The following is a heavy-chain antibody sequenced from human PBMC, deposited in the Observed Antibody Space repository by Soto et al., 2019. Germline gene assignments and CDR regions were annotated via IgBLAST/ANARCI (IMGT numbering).Heavy chain of an antibody. CDR2: IIPIFGTA. Sequence: SVKVSCKASGCTFSSYAISWVRQAPGQGLEWMGGIIPIFGTANYAQKFQGRVTITADESTSTSYMELSSLRSEDTAVYYCARSKGSGSYYNGFDYWGQGKLVPVSS. V-gene: IGHV1-69*13. D-gene: IGHD3-10*01. J-gene: IGHJ4*02. CDR1: GCTFSSYA. CDR3: ARSKGSGSYYNGFDY.